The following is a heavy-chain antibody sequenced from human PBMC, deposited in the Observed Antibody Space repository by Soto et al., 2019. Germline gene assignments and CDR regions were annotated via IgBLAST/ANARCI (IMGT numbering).Heavy chain of an antibody. CDR3: AKDPDGDYLINWLDP. CDR1: GFTFSSYA. CDR2: ISGSGGST. J-gene: IGHJ5*02. Sequence: EVQLLESGGGLVQPGGSLRLSCAASGFTFSSYAMSWVRQAPGKGLEWVSVISGSGGSTYYADSVKGRFTISRDNSKNTLYLQMNSLRVEDTAVYYCAKDPDGDYLINWLDPWDQGTLVTVSS. D-gene: IGHD4-17*01. V-gene: IGHV3-23*01.